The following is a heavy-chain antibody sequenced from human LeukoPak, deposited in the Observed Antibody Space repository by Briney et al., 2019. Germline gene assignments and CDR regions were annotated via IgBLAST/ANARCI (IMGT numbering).Heavy chain of an antibody. D-gene: IGHD6-19*01. V-gene: IGHV3-23*01. CDR1: GFTFSSYG. CDR3: ATALAVAEPGY. Sequence: GGSLRLSCAASGFTFSSYGMSWVRQAPGKGLEWVSAISGSGGSTYYADSVKGRFTISRDNSKNTLYLQMNSLRAEDTAVYYCATALAVAEPGYWGQGTLVTVSS. CDR2: ISGSGGST. J-gene: IGHJ4*02.